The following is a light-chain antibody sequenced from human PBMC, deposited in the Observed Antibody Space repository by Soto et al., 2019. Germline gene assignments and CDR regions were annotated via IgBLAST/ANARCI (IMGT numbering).Light chain of an antibody. CDR3: QQYGTSPLT. Sequence: EVVLTQSPGTLSLSPGERATLSCRASQSVDSNDLAWYQQTPGQAPRLLIFRASIRATGIPDRFSGSGSGTAFTLTISGLEPEDFAVYYCQQYGTSPLTFGGGTRV. CDR1: QSVDSND. V-gene: IGKV3-20*01. CDR2: RAS. J-gene: IGKJ4*01.